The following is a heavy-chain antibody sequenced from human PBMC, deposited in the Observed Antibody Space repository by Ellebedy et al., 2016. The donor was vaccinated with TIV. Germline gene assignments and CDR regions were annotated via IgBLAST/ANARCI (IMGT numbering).Heavy chain of an antibody. Sequence: AASVKVSCKTSGYTFAGYYMNWVRQAPGQGLEWMGWINPNTGATKYAQKFQSRVTMTRATSISTTYTELSSLRSDDAAVYYCAKALSAYDYYVLDFWGQGTLLTVSS. D-gene: IGHD3-10*02. J-gene: IGHJ4*02. CDR2: INPNTGAT. CDR1: GYTFAGYY. V-gene: IGHV1-2*02. CDR3: AKALSAYDYYVLDF.